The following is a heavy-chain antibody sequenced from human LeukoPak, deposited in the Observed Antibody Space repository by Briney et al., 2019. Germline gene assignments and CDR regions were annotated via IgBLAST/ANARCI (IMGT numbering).Heavy chain of an antibody. Sequence: SSETLSLTCTVSGGSMSTYFWTWVRQSPGKGLEWVGYTYDTTTTYNPSLKGRVTISADTSQNQFSLKVTSVTAADTAVYYCARGRTTTGPDYWGQGTLVTVSS. D-gene: IGHD1/OR15-1a*01. V-gene: IGHV4-59*01. CDR1: GGSMSTYF. CDR3: ARGRTTTGPDY. J-gene: IGHJ4*02. CDR2: TYDTTT.